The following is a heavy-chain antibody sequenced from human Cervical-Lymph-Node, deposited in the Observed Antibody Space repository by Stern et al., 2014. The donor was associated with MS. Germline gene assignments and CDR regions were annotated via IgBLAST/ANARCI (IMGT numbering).Heavy chain of an antibody. J-gene: IGHJ4*02. V-gene: IGHV1-69*01. CDR1: GGTFSSFS. Sequence: MQLVQSGAEVKKPGSSVKISCKASGGTFSSFSISWVRQAPGQGLVWMGGIIPVLGTTNYAQTFQVKLTLAADESTSTVYMELSSLRFEDTAVYFCARDALGRGPFDSWGQGTLVTVSS. CDR2: IIPVLGTT. D-gene: IGHD5-12*01. CDR3: ARDALGRGPFDS.